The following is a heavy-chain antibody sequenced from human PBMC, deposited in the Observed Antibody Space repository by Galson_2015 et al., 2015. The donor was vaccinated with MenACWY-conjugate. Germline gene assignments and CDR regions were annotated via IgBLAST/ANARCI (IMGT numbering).Heavy chain of an antibody. J-gene: IGHJ4*01. Sequence: PALVKPTQTLTLTCTFSGFSISTNGVGVGWICQPPGKAPEWLALIYWDDDKRYSPSLQSRLTITKDTSKNQVVLTLTNVDPVDTATYYCTRPTSGYYFFENWGHGTLVTVSS. CDR2: IYWDDDK. CDR3: TRPTSGYYFFEN. D-gene: IGHD3-22*01. CDR1: GFSISTNGVG. V-gene: IGHV2-5*02.